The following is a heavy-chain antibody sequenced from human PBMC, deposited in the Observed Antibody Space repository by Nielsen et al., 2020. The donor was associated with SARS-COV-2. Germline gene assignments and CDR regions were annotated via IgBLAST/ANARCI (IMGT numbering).Heavy chain of an antibody. V-gene: IGHV3-23*01. CDR3: ARDRRYCSSTSCYIFDY. CDR2: TSASGAST. CDR1: GFTFNIYA. Sequence: GESLKISCAASGFTFNIYAMAWVRRAPGRGLEWVSGTSASGASTYYADSVKGRFSISRDNSRNTLYLQMNSLRAEDTAVYYCARDRRYCSSTSCYIFDYWGQGTLVTVSS. J-gene: IGHJ4*02. D-gene: IGHD2-2*02.